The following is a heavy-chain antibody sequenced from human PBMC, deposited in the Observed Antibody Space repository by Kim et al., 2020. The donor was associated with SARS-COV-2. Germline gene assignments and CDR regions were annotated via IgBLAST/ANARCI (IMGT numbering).Heavy chain of an antibody. V-gene: IGHV3-23*01. Sequence: GGSLRLSCAASGFTFSSYAMSWVRQAPGKGLEWVSAISGSGGSTYYADSVKGRFTISRDNSKNTLYLQMNSLRAEDTAVYYCAKDLRSIAVAGIAGGYWGQGTLVTVSS. CDR1: GFTFSSYA. D-gene: IGHD6-19*01. J-gene: IGHJ4*02. CDR2: ISGSGGST. CDR3: AKDLRSIAVAGIAGGY.